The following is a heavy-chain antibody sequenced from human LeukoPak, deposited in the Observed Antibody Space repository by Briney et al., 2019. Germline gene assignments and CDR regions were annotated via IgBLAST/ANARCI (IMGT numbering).Heavy chain of an antibody. CDR2: IYYSGST. CDR3: ASRYYDFWSGYYIDYYYYYMDV. D-gene: IGHD3-3*01. J-gene: IGHJ6*03. Sequence: PSETLSLTCTVSGGSISSYYWSWIRQPPGKGLEWIGYIYYSGSTNYNPSLKSRVTISVDTSKNQFSLKLSSVTAADTAVYYCASRYYDFWSGYYIDYYYYYMDVWGKGTTVTVSS. CDR1: GGSISSYY. V-gene: IGHV4-59*01.